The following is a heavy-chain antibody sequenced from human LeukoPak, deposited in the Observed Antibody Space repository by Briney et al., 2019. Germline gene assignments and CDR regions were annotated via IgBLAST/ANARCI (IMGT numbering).Heavy chain of an antibody. CDR3: ARDIWEPPQLYYYYMDV. CDR2: IYTSGST. V-gene: IGHV4-4*07. CDR1: GGSFSGYY. J-gene: IGHJ6*03. D-gene: IGHD1-26*01. Sequence: SETLSLTCAVYGGSFSGYYWSRIRQPAGKGLEWIGRIYTSGSTNYNPSLKSRVTMSVDTSKNQFSLKLSSVTAADTAVYYCARDIWEPPQLYYYYMDVWGKGTTVTISS.